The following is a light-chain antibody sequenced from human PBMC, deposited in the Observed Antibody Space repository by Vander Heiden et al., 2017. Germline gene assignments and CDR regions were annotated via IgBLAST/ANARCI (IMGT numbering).Light chain of an antibody. CDR2: GNF. J-gene: IGLJ2*01. Sequence: QSVLTQPPSVSGAPGQRVIISCTGTTSNIGANYDLPWYQQLPGTAPKLLIYGNFNRPSGVPDRFSGSKSGTSASLAITGLQAEDEADYYCQSYDNRLHVVFGGGTKLTVL. CDR3: QSYDNRLHVV. CDR1: TSNIGANYD. V-gene: IGLV1-40*01.